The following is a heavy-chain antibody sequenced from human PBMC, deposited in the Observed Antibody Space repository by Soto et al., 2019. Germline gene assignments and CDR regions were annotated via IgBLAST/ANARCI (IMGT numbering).Heavy chain of an antibody. CDR1: GFTFSSYG. CDR3: AKETDSGPLDY. Sequence: QVQLVESGGGVVQPGRSLRLSCAASGFTFSSYGMHWVRQAPGKGLEWVAVISYDGSNKYYADSVKGRFTISRDNSKNTLYLLMNSLRAEDTAVDYCAKETDSGPLDYWGQGTLVTVSS. CDR2: ISYDGSNK. V-gene: IGHV3-30*18. J-gene: IGHJ4*02.